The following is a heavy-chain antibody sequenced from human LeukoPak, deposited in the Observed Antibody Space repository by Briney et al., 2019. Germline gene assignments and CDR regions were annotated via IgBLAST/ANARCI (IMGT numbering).Heavy chain of an antibody. CDR3: ARVKEAYDSSGYYYVLFHHAFDI. D-gene: IGHD3-22*01. Sequence: GGSLRLSCAASGFTFSDYYMSWIRQAPGKGLEWVSYISSSGSTIYYADSVKGRFTISRDNAKNSLYLQMNSLRAEDTAVYYCARVKEAYDSSGYYYVLFHHAFDIWGQGTMVTVSS. V-gene: IGHV3-11*01. J-gene: IGHJ3*02. CDR1: GFTFSDYY. CDR2: ISSSGSTI.